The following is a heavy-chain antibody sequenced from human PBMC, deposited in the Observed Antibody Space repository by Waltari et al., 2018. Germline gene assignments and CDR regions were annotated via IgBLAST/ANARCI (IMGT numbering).Heavy chain of an antibody. D-gene: IGHD4-17*01. V-gene: IGHV3-23*03. Sequence: VQLLESGGGLVQPGGSLRLSCAASGFTFSSYAMSWVRQAPGKGLEWVSVIYSGGSTYYAGSVKGRFTISRDNSKNTLYLQMNSLRAEDTAVYYCAKVMWSESGDYDYWGQGTLVTVSS. CDR1: GFTFSSYA. CDR2: IYSGGST. CDR3: AKVMWSESGDYDY. J-gene: IGHJ4*02.